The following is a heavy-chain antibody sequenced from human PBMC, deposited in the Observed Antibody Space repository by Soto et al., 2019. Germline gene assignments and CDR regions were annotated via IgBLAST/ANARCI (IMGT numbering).Heavy chain of an antibody. D-gene: IGHD7-27*01. Sequence: QVQLQESGPGLLKPSQTLSLTCAVSGGSISHVYYYWSWIRQLPDKGLEWIGHIYNGGSTYNNPSPTXPXTXPXXTSRNQFSPQLTSVSAADTAVYYCATGPSGDKVDSWGQGILVTVSS. CDR1: GGSISHVYYY. V-gene: IGHV4-30-4*01. CDR2: IYNGGST. CDR3: ATGPSGDKVDS. J-gene: IGHJ4*02.